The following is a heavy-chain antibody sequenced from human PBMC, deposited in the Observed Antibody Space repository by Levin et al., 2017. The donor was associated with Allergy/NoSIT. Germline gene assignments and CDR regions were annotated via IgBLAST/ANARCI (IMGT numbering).Heavy chain of an antibody. Sequence: PGGSLRLSCAASAFSFSSYAMSWVRQAPGKGLEWVSAISGSGGRTYYADSVKGRFTISRDNSKNTLFLQMNSLRAEDTAIYYCAKEGRGGSYGIYWGQGTLVTVSS. CDR3: AKEGRGGSYGIY. J-gene: IGHJ4*02. V-gene: IGHV3-23*01. D-gene: IGHD1-26*01. CDR2: ISGSGGRT. CDR1: AFSFSSYA.